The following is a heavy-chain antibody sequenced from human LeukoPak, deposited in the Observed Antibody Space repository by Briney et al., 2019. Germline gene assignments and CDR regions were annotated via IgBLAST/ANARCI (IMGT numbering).Heavy chain of an antibody. CDR2: ISYDGSNK. D-gene: IGHD3-22*01. CDR1: GFTFSSYG. Sequence: GGSLRLSCAASGFTFSSYGMHWVRQAPGKGLEWVAVISYDGSNKYYADSVKGRFTISRDNSKNTLYLQMNSLRAEDTAVYYCAKDLDSSGYFDYWGQGTLVTISS. V-gene: IGHV3-30*18. CDR3: AKDLDSSGYFDY. J-gene: IGHJ4*02.